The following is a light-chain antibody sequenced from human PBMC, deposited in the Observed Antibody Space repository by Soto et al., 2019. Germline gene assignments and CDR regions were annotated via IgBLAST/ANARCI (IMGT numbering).Light chain of an antibody. J-gene: IGKJ1*01. Sequence: DIQMTQSPSSLSASVGDRFTITCRASQSISSYLNWYQQKPGKAPKLLIYAASSLQSGVPSRFSGSGSGTDFTLTIRSLQPEDFATYYCQQSYSTPRTFGQGTRWIP. CDR3: QQSYSTPRT. CDR1: QSISSY. CDR2: AAS. V-gene: IGKV1-39*01.